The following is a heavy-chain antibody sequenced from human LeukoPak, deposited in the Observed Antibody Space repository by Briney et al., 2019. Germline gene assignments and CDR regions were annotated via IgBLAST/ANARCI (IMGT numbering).Heavy chain of an antibody. V-gene: IGHV4-39*07. D-gene: IGHD3-22*01. Sequence: SETLSLTCTVSGGSISSSSYYWGWIRQPPGKGLEWIGSIYYSGSTHYNPSLKSRVTISVDTSKNQFSLKLSSVTAADTAVYYCARDGHYDSSGYYYYWGQGTLVTVSS. CDR1: GGSISSSSYY. CDR2: IYYSGST. J-gene: IGHJ4*02. CDR3: ARDGHYDSSGYYYY.